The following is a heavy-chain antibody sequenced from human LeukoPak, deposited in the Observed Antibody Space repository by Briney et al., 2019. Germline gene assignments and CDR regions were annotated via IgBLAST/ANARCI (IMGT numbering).Heavy chain of an antibody. CDR3: ASIIAAAGTAFDY. J-gene: IGHJ4*02. V-gene: IGHV5-51*01. D-gene: IGHD6-13*01. Sequence: GESMKISCKGSGYSFTSYWIGWVRQMPGRGLEWMGIIHPGDSDTRYSPSFQGQVTISADKSISTAYLQWSSLKASDTAMYYCASIIAAAGTAFDYWGQGTLVTVSS. CDR2: IHPGDSDT. CDR1: GYSFTSYW.